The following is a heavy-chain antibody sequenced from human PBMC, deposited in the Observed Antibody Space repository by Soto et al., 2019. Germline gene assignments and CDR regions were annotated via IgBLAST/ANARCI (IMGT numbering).Heavy chain of an antibody. CDR2: INTGNANT. CDR1: GYSFPSHN. Sequence: GASVKVSCKASGYSFPSHNIQWVRQAPGQRLEWMGWINTGNANTKYSQKFQGRLTITRDTSASSVYMELSSLRSEDTALYYCARVPFGGPHDYWGQGTLVTVSS. V-gene: IGHV1-3*04. CDR3: ARVPFGGPHDY. J-gene: IGHJ4*02. D-gene: IGHD3-16*01.